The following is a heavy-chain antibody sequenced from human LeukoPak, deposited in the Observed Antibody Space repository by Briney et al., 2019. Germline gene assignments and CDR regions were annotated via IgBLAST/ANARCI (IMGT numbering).Heavy chain of an antibody. CDR1: GFTFSSYG. Sequence: GRSLRLSCAASGFTFSSYGMHWVRQAPGKGLEWVAVISYDGSNKYYTDSVKGRFTISRDNSKNTLFLQMNSLRAEDTAVYYCAKDQYYDILTGYYTDAEYFQHWGQGTLVTVSS. V-gene: IGHV3-30*18. CDR2: ISYDGSNK. D-gene: IGHD3-9*01. J-gene: IGHJ1*01. CDR3: AKDQYYDILTGYYTDAEYFQH.